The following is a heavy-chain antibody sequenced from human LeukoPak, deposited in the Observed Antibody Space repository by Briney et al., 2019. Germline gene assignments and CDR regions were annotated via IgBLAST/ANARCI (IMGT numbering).Heavy chain of an antibody. D-gene: IGHD3-3*01. CDR1: GFTVSSNY. V-gene: IGHV3-66*01. Sequence: GGSLRLSCAASGFTVSSNYMSWVRQAPGKGLEWVSVIYSGGSTYYADSVKGRFTISRDNSKNTLCLQMNSLRAEDTAVFYCARDRDFWSSYDRIDGWDVWGQGTTVTVSS. CDR3: ARDRDFWSSYDRIDGWDV. J-gene: IGHJ6*02. CDR2: IYSGGST.